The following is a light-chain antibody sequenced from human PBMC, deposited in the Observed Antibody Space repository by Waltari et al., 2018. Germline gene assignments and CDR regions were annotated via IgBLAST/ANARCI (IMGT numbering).Light chain of an antibody. CDR3: AAWDDSLNGWV. CDR1: GSNVGSNT. CDR2: NND. V-gene: IGLV1-44*01. J-gene: IGLJ3*02. Sequence: QSVLTQPPSASETPGQRLTIHCSGSGSNVGSNTVSSYQQFPGTAPRLLIYNNDERPSGVPDRFSGSKSGSSGSLAITGLQSEDEADYYCAAWDDSLNGWVFGRGTKVNVL.